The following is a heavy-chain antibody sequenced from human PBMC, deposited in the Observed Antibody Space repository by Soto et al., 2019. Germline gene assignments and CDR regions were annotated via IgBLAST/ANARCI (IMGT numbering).Heavy chain of an antibody. Sequence: ASVKVSCKASGCTFTGYYMHWVRQAPGQGLEWMGWINPNSGGTNYAQKFQGRVTMTRDTSISTAYMELSRLRSDDTAVYYCARQWPQGYYGMDVWGQGTTVTVSS. CDR2: INPNSGGT. D-gene: IGHD6-19*01. CDR3: ARQWPQGYYGMDV. CDR1: GCTFTGYY. V-gene: IGHV1-2*02. J-gene: IGHJ6*02.